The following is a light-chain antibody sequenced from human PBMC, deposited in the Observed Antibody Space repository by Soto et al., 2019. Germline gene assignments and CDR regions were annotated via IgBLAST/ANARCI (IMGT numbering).Light chain of an antibody. J-gene: IGKJ4*01. Sequence: EIVMTQSPATLWVSRGERVTLSCRASQSININLAWYQQRPGQAPRVLIYGASSRASGIPDRFSGSGSGTDFTLTISRLEHDDFAFYYCQQYHNWPPLTFGGGTRVEIK. CDR1: QSININ. V-gene: IGKV3D-15*01. CDR3: QQYHNWPPLT. CDR2: GAS.